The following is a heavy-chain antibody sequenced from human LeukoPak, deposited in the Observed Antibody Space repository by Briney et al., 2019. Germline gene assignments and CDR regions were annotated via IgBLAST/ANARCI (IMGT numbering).Heavy chain of an antibody. Sequence: SETLSLTCTVSGGSISSSSYYWGWIRQPPGKGLEWIGSIYYSGSTYYNPSLKSRVTISVDTSKNQFSLKLSSVTAADTAVYYCARDVGGSGSYGAIIDYWGQGTLVTVSA. CDR1: GGSISSSSYY. V-gene: IGHV4-39*02. CDR3: ARDVGGSGSYGAIIDY. D-gene: IGHD3-10*01. CDR2: IYYSGST. J-gene: IGHJ4*02.